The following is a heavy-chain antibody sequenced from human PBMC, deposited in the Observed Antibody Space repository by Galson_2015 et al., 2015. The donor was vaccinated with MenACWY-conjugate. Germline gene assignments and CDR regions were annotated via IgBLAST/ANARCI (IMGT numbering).Heavy chain of an antibody. J-gene: IGHJ4*02. CDR2: VREDGSET. CDR1: GFTLSHYW. Sequence: SLRLSCAASGFTLSHYWMSWVRQAPGKGLEWVATVREDGSETFHVDSVKGRFTISRDNAQSSLYLQMNSLRAEDTAVYYCARGDHAYCSRTNCPFDSWGQGTLVTVSS. CDR3: ARGDHAYCSRTNCPFDS. D-gene: IGHD2-2*01. V-gene: IGHV3-7*03.